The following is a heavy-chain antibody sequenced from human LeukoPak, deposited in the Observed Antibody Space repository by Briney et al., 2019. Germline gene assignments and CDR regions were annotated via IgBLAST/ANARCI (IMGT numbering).Heavy chain of an antibody. CDR3: AKVAKYYYGPETYYFFEQ. CDR2: ILTDGTRV. Sequence: GGSLRLSCAGSGFIFSHYGMHWVRQAPDKGLEWVAGILTDGTRVWYADSVKGRYTISRDNIKNVVFLQMNSLRVEDTAVYFCAKVAKYYYGPETYYFFEQWGQGTPVTAAS. J-gene: IGHJ4*02. V-gene: IGHV3-30*18. D-gene: IGHD3-10*01. CDR1: GFIFSHYG.